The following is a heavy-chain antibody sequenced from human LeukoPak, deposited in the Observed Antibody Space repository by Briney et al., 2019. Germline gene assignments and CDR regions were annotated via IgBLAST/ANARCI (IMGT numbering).Heavy chain of an antibody. V-gene: IGHV1-18*03. CDR3: ARGQYFYASGSSFLKRGVSAFDI. Sequence: ASVKVSCKASGYTFTRYGISGVRQAPGQGLEWMGWISAYNGNTNYAQKLQGRVTITRDTSASTAYMELSSLRSEDMAVYYCARGQYFYASGSSFLKRGVSAFDIWGQGTMVTVSS. CDR1: GYTFTRYG. D-gene: IGHD3-10*01. J-gene: IGHJ3*02. CDR2: ISAYNGNT.